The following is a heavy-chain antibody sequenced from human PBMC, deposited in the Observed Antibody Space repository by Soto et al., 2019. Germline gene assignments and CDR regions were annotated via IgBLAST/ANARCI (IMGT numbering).Heavy chain of an antibody. J-gene: IGHJ3*02. V-gene: IGHV4-39*01. CDR3: ARLSTIFAM. Sequence: PPQKLSLPRTVSAGFPSRRTYYLGWLLQPPGKGLEWIGSIYYSGSAYYNPSLKSRVTISVDTSKNQFSLKLSSVTAADTAVYYCARLSTIFAMCGQGTIVTVSS. CDR2: IYYSGSA. CDR1: AGFPSRRTYY.